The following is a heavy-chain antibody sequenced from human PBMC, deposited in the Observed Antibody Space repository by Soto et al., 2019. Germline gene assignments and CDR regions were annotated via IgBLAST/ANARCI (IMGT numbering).Heavy chain of an antibody. J-gene: IGHJ4*02. D-gene: IGHD2-2*01. V-gene: IGHV3-7*03. Sequence: EVQLVESGGGLVQPGGSLRLSCAASGFTFSNYWMSWVRQAPGKGLEWVANIKKDETEEYYVDSVKGRFTISRDNAKNSLFLQMNSLRAEHTAVYYCAAYCSSISCTPFHGYSWGQGTLVTVSS. CDR1: GFTFSNYW. CDR3: AAYCSSISCTPFHGYS. CDR2: IKKDETEE.